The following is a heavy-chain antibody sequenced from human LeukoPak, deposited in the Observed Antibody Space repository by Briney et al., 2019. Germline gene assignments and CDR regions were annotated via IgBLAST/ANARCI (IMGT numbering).Heavy chain of an antibody. V-gene: IGHV3-33*06. CDR1: GFTFSSYA. CDR3: AKDQWELGIAAAGFDY. J-gene: IGHJ4*02. D-gene: IGHD6-13*01. CDR2: IWYDGSNK. Sequence: GGSLRLSCAASGFTFSSYAMSWVRQAPGKGLEWVAVIWYDGSNKYYADSVKGRFTISRDNSKNTLYLQMNSLRAEDTAVYYCAKDQWELGIAAAGFDYWGQGTLVTVSS.